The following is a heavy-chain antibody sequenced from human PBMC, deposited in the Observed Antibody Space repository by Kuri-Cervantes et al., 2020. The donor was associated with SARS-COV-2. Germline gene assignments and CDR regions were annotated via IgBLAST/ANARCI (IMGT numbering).Heavy chain of an antibody. CDR1: GFTFSSYA. CDR2: ISGSGGST. D-gene: IGHD6-13*01. J-gene: IGHJ5*02. V-gene: IGHV3-23*01. CDR3: AKDAGYSSSWYVGGSIWFDP. Sequence: GESLKISCAASGFTFSSYAMSWVRQAPGKGLEWVSAISGSGGSTYYADSVKGRFTISRDNSKNTLYLQMNSLGAEDTAVYYCAKDAGYSSSWYVGGSIWFDPWGQGTLVTVSS.